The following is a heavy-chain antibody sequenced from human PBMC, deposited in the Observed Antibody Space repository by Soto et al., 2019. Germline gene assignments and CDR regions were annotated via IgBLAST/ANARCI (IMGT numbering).Heavy chain of an antibody. Sequence: QLQLQESGSGLVKPSQTLSLTCAVSGGSISGSTYSWSWIRQPPGKGLEWIGYIYDSGNTYYNPSLKSQFSISVDRSKNQFSLKLSSVTAADTAVYYCARRKGAEAGHSNFDYWGQGALVTVSS. D-gene: IGHD6-13*01. CDR3: ARRKGAEAGHSNFDY. J-gene: IGHJ4*02. V-gene: IGHV4-30-2*01. CDR2: IYDSGNT. CDR1: GGSISGSTYS.